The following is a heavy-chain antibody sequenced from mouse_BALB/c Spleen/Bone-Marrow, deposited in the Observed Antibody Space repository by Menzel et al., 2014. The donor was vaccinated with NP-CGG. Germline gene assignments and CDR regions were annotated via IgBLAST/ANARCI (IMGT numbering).Heavy chain of an antibody. CDR2: ISSGSSTI. D-gene: IGHD1-1*01. CDR1: GFTFSSFG. CDR3: ARSGIGYYYGSNSYAMDY. Sequence: EVMLVESGGGLVQPGGSRKLSCAASGFTFSSFGMHWARQAPEKGLEWVAYISSGSSTIYYADTVKGRFTISRDNPKNTLFLRMTSLRSEDTAMYYCARSGIGYYYGSNSYAMDYWGQGTSVTVSS. V-gene: IGHV5-17*02. J-gene: IGHJ4*01.